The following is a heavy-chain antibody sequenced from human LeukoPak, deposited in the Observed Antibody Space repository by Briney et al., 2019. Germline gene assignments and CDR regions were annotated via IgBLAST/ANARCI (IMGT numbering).Heavy chain of an antibody. D-gene: IGHD3-22*01. V-gene: IGHV4-39*01. J-gene: IGHJ4*02. CDR1: GGSISSSSYY. Sequence: PSETLSLTCTVSGGSISSSSYYWGWIRQPPGKGLEWIGSIYYSGSTYYNPSLKSRVTISVDTSKNQFSLKLSSVTAADTAVYYCARLYDSSGYYYYFDYWGQGTLVTVSS. CDR2: IYYSGST. CDR3: ARLYDSSGYYYYFDY.